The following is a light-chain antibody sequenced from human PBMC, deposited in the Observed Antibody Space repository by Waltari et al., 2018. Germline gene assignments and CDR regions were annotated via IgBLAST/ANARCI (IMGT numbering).Light chain of an antibody. V-gene: IGKV2-28*01. CDR3: MQSLQALWT. CDR1: QSLLHSNGNNY. Sequence: DIEVTQSPLSLPVTPGEPASISCRSSQSLLHSNGNNYLAWYLQKSGQSPQLLIYLGSNRASGVPDMFSGSGSGTDFALKISRVEAEDVGVNYCMQSLQALWTFGQGTKVEIK. CDR2: LGS. J-gene: IGKJ1*01.